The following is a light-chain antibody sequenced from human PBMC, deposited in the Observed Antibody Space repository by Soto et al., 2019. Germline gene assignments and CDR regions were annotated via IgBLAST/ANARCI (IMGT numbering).Light chain of an antibody. V-gene: IGLV2-11*01. CDR3: CSYAGSYTLL. J-gene: IGLJ2*01. CDR1: SSDVGGSNY. Sequence: QSALTQPRSVSGSPGQSVTISCTGTSSDVGGSNYVSWYQQHPGKTPKLMIYDVTKRPSGVPDRFSGSKSGNTASLTISGLQAEDEADYYCCSYAGSYTLLFGGGTNVTVL. CDR2: DVT.